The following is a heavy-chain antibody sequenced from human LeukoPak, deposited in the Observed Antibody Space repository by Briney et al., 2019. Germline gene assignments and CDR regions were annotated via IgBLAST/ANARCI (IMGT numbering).Heavy chain of an antibody. CDR1: GYTFTSYY. Sequence: GASVKVSCKASGYTFTSYYMHWVRQAPGQGLEWMGIINPSGGSTSYAQKFQGRVTMTRDTSTSTVYMELSSLRSEDTAVYYCARESITMIVVAPYNAYYFDYWGQGTLVTVSS. V-gene: IGHV1-46*01. J-gene: IGHJ4*02. CDR3: ARESITMIVVAPYNAYYFDY. D-gene: IGHD3-22*01. CDR2: INPSGGST.